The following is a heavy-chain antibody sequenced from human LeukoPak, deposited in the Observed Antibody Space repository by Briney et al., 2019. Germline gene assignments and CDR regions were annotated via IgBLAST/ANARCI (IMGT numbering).Heavy chain of an antibody. D-gene: IGHD5-18*01. V-gene: IGHV4-59*01. J-gene: IGHJ4*02. CDR2: IYYSGST. CDR1: GGSINSYY. Sequence: PSETLSLTCTVSGGSINSYYWSWIRQSPGEGLEWIGYIYYSGSTNYTPSLKSRATISADTSKNQFSLKLSSVTAADTAVYYCARAGYSFGLDYWGQGTLVTVSS. CDR3: ARAGYSFGLDY.